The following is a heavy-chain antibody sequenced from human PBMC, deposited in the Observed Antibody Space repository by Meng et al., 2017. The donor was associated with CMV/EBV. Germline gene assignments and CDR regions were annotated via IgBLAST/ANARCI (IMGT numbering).Heavy chain of an antibody. Sequence: QLKLQELGPGLVKPSETLSLTCTVSGGSISSSSYYWGWIRQPPGKGLEWIGSIYYSGSTYYNPSLKSRVTISVDTSKNQFSLKLSSVTAADTAVYYCARGGIAAAGLHWGQGTLVTVSS. D-gene: IGHD6-13*01. CDR2: IYYSGST. J-gene: IGHJ4*02. CDR1: GGSISSSSYY. CDR3: ARGGIAAAGLH. V-gene: IGHV4-39*07.